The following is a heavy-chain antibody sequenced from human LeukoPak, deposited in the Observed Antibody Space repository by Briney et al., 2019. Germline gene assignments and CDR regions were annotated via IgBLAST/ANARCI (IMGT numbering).Heavy chain of an antibody. Sequence: SETLSLTCTVSGGSISSYYWNWIRQPPGKGLEWIGYIYYSGSTNYNPSLKSRVTISVDTSKNQFSLKLSSVTAADTAVYYCASAPGGSSYFDYWGQGTLVTVSS. CDR2: IYYSGST. D-gene: IGHD2-15*01. V-gene: IGHV4-59*01. CDR1: GGSISSYY. CDR3: ASAPGGSSYFDY. J-gene: IGHJ4*02.